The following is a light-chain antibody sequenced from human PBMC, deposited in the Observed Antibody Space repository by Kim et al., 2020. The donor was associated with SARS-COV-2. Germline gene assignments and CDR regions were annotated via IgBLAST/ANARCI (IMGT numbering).Light chain of an antibody. CDR2: DGS. CDR1: SSDVGRYNF. J-gene: IGLJ3*02. V-gene: IGLV2-14*03. CDR3: SSNTSSNTWV. Sequence: HSIPIACTGTSSDVGRYNFVSWYQQHPDKAPKVRIFDGSSRPSGVSNRFSGSKSGNTASLTVSGLQAEDEADNYSSSNTSSNTWVFGGGTQLTVL.